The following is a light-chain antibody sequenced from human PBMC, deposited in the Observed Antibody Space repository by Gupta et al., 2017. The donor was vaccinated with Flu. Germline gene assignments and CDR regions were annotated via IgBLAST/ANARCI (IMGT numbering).Light chain of an antibody. Sequence: QSALTQPRSVSGSPGHSVTISCTGTNSDVGYFDYVSWYHQNPGKSPKLIIYDVSRRPSGVPDRFSGSKSGNTASLTISGLQSEDEAEYYCCSYVSSYSLVFGGGTQVTVL. J-gene: IGLJ2*01. CDR1: NSDVGYFDY. CDR2: DVS. V-gene: IGLV2-11*01. CDR3: CSYVSSYSLV.